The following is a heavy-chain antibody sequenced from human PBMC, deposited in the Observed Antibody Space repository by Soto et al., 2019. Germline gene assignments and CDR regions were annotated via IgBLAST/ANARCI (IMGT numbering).Heavy chain of an antibody. D-gene: IGHD3-3*01. CDR2: INSDGSST. CDR1: GFTFSSYW. J-gene: IGHJ4*02. Sequence: GGSLRLSCVASGFTFSSYWMHWVRQAPGKGLVWISRINSDGSSTTYADSMKGRFTISRDNAKNTLYLQLNSLRAEDTAVYYCARGNDFWSGSGGFPDDYWGQGTLVTVSS. V-gene: IGHV3-74*01. CDR3: ARGNDFWSGSGGFPDDY.